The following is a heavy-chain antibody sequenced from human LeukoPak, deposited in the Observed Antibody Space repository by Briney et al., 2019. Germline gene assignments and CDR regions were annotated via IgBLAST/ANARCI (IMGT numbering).Heavy chain of an antibody. CDR3: ASPRRITMIVVVNDAFDI. J-gene: IGHJ3*02. Sequence: SVKVSCKATGGTFSSYAISWMRQAPGQGLEWMGRIIPIFGTANYAQKFQGRVTITADKSTSTAYMELSSLRSEDTAVYYCASPRRITMIVVVNDAFDIWGQGTMVTVSS. CDR1: GGTFSSYA. V-gene: IGHV1-69*06. D-gene: IGHD3-22*01. CDR2: IIPIFGTA.